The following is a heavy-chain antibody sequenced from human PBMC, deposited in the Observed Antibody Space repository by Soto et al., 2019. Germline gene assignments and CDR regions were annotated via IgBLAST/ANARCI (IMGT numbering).Heavy chain of an antibody. CDR1: GYTFTSYD. D-gene: IGHD6-6*01. J-gene: IGHJ3*02. CDR3: ARVGIAARPGAFDI. CDR2: MNPNSGNT. V-gene: IGHV1-8*02. Sequence: ASVKVSCKASGYTFTSYDINWVRQATGQGLEWMGWMNPNSGNTGYAQKFQGRVTMTRNTSISTAYMELSSLRSEDTAVYYCARVGIAARPGAFDIWGQGTMVTVSS.